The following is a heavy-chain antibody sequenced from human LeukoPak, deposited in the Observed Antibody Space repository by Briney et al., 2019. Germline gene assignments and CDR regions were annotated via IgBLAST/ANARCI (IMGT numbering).Heavy chain of an antibody. D-gene: IGHD6-13*01. CDR2: IIPILNIA. Sequence: SVTVSCEASGGTFNRHAFSWVRQAPGQGLEWMGRIIPILNIANSAQKFQDRVTITADKSTSTAYMELSSLRSEDTAVYYCARESLSGGIAAAVPFDYWGQGTLVTVSS. J-gene: IGHJ4*02. CDR1: GGTFNRHA. V-gene: IGHV1-69*04. CDR3: ARESLSGGIAAAVPFDY.